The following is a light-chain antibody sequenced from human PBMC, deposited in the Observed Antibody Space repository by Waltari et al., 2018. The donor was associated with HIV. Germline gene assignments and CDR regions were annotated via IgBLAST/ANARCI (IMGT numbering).Light chain of an antibody. CDR3: QQYYSSTFT. Sequence: DIVMTQSPDSLAVSLGERATINCKSSQSALYSSNNKNYLAWYQQKPGQPPKLLIYWASTRESGVPDRFSGSGSGTDFTLTISSPQAEDVAVYYCQQYYSSTFTFGPGTKVDIK. J-gene: IGKJ3*01. CDR2: WAS. V-gene: IGKV4-1*01. CDR1: QSALYSSNNKNY.